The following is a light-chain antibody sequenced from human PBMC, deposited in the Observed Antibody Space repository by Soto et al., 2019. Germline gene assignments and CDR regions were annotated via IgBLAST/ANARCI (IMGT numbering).Light chain of an antibody. V-gene: IGKV3-20*01. CDR1: QSVDSSS. Sequence: PGERVSLACSASQSVDSSSLGWDQQKPAQAPRLLISVASNRATGIPDRFSGSGSGTDFTLTISKVEAEDSAVYYCQQYGRSPLTFGGGNKVEIK. CDR2: VAS. J-gene: IGKJ4*01. CDR3: QQYGRSPLT.